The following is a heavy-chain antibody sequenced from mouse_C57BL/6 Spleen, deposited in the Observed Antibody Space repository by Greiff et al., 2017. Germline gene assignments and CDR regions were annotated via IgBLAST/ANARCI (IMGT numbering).Heavy chain of an antibody. CDR1: GYTFTSYS. V-gene: IGHV1-72*01. CDR2: IDPNSGGT. Sequence: QVQLQQPGAELVKPGASVKLSCKASGYTFTSYSMPWVKQRPGRGLEWIGRIDPNSGGTKYNEKFKGKATLTVDKPSSTAYMQLSSLTSEDSAVYYCAAYYSKGDAMDDWGQGTSVTVSS. D-gene: IGHD2-5*01. CDR3: AAYYSKGDAMDD. J-gene: IGHJ4*01.